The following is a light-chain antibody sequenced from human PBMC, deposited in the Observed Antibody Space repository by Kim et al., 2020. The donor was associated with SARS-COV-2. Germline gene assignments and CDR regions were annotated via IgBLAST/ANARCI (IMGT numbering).Light chain of an antibody. CDR2: GAS. V-gene: IGKV3-20*01. J-gene: IGKJ2*01. Sequence: EIVLTQSPGTLSLSPGERATLSCRASQSVSSSYLAWYQQKPGQAPRLLIYGASSRATGIPDRFSGSGSGTDFTLTISRLEPEDFAVYYCKEYGSTPLYTLGQGTKLEI. CDR1: QSVSSSY. CDR3: KEYGSTPLYT.